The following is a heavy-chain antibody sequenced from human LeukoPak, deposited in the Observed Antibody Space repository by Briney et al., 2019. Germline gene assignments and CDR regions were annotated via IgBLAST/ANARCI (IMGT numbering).Heavy chain of an antibody. D-gene: IGHD3-22*01. J-gene: IGHJ4*02. Sequence: GRSLRLSCAASGFTFSSYGMHWVRQAPGKGLEWVSGISWNSGSIGYADSVKGRFTISRDNAKNSLYLQMNSLRAEDTALYYCASEGAGLNWGQGTLVTVSS. V-gene: IGHV3-9*01. CDR3: ASEGAGLN. CDR1: GFTFSSYG. CDR2: ISWNSGSI.